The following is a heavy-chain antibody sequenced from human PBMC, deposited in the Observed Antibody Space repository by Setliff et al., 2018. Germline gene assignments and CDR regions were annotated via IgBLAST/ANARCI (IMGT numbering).Heavy chain of an antibody. CDR1: GGSMSSGPNY. D-gene: IGHD5-12*01. J-gene: IGHJ4*02. CDR2: VYSSVYSSGIT. V-gene: IGHV4-61*02. CDR3: ARVGGLLVATMPFDY. Sequence: SETLSLTCTVSGGSMSSGPNYWSWIRQPAGRGLEWVGRVYSSVYSSGITSYNPSLKSRVTISMDTSQNQFSLKLRSVTAADTAVYFCARVGGLLVATMPFDYWGQGTLVTVSS.